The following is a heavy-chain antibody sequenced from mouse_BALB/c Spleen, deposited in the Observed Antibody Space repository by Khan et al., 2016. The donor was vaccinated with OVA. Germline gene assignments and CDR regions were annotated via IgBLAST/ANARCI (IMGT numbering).Heavy chain of an antibody. Sequence: QVQLQQPGPELVKPGASVKMSCKASGYTFTDYVMNWVKQRNGQGLEWIGQIYPGSGSTFYNEKFKGKATLTADRSSSTAYMQLSNLTSEDSAVYFCARAGWYVVAYWAQGTLVTVAA. V-gene: IGHV1-77*01. CDR3: ARAGWYVVAY. CDR1: GYTFTDYV. J-gene: IGHJ3*01. CDR2: IYPGSGST. D-gene: IGHD1-1*02.